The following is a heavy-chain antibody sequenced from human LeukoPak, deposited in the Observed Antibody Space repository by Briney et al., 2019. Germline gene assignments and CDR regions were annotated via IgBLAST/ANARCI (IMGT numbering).Heavy chain of an antibody. CDR3: ARGADSSGYCSIFYFDY. V-gene: IGHV4-59*01. CDR2: IYYSGST. CDR1: GGSISSYY. Sequence: PSETLSLTCTVSGGSISSYYWNWLRQSPGKGLEWIGYIYYSGSTNYNPSLKSRVTISVDTSKNQFSLKLSSVTAADTAVYYCARGADSSGYCSIFYFDYWGQGTLVTVSS. J-gene: IGHJ4*02. D-gene: IGHD3-22*01.